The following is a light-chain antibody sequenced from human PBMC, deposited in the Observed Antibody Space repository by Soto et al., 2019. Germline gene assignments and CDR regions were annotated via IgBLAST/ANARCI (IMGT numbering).Light chain of an antibody. CDR3: SSYTSSSSLV. CDR1: SSDVGGYNY. CDR2: EVT. J-gene: IGLJ1*01. Sequence: QSALTQPASVSGSPGQSITISCSGTSSDVGGYNYVSWYKQTPGKAPKLMIFEVTSRPSGVSNRFSGSKSGNTASLTISGLQAEDEADYYCSSYTSSSSLVFGTGTKLTVL. V-gene: IGLV2-14*01.